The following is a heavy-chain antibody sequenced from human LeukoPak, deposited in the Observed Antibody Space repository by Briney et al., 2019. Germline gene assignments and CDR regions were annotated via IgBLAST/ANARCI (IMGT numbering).Heavy chain of an antibody. CDR2: IYYSGST. Sequence: SETLSLTCTVSGGSISSYYWSWIRQPPGKGLEWIGYIYYSGSTNYNPSLKSRVTISVDTSKNQFSLKLSSVTAADTAVYYCARWAAPYFDYWGQGTLVTVSS. D-gene: IGHD6-6*01. CDR1: GGSISSYY. J-gene: IGHJ4*02. CDR3: ARWAAPYFDY. V-gene: IGHV4-59*01.